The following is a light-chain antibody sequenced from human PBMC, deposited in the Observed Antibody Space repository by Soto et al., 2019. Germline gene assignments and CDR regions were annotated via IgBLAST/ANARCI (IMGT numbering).Light chain of an antibody. CDR2: TAS. V-gene: IGKV1-9*01. CDR1: QGISSY. CDR3: QHFNSYPRT. J-gene: IGKJ2*01. Sequence: DIQLTQSPSFLSASVGDRVTITCRASQGISSYLAWYQQKPGKAPKLLIYTASTLQSGVPSRFSGSGSGTEFTLTISSLQPEDFATYYCQHFNSYPRTFGQGNRLEIK.